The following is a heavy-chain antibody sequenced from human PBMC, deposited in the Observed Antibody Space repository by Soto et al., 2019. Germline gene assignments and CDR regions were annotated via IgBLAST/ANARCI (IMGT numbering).Heavy chain of an antibody. V-gene: IGHV3-23*01. J-gene: IGHJ4*02. CDR3: AKEVRYSGYDFFRGPGPFDY. Sequence: PGASLRLSCAASGFTFSSYAMSCVRQAPGKGLEWFSAISGSGGSTYYADSVKGRFTISRDDSKDTLYLQMNSLRAEDTAVYYCAKEVRYSGYDFFRGPGPFDYWAQGTLVTVSS. D-gene: IGHD5-12*01. CDR2: ISGSGGST. CDR1: GFTFSSYA.